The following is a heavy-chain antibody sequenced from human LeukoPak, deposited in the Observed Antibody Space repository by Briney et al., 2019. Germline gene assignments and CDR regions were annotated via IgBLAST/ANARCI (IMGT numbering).Heavy chain of an antibody. Sequence: SETLSLTCAVYGGSFSGYYGSWIRQPPGKGLGWIGEINYSGSTNYNPSLKSRVTISVDTSKHQFSLKLSSVTAADTAVYYCASVFDWSFDYWGQGTLVTVSS. V-gene: IGHV4-34*01. J-gene: IGHJ4*02. D-gene: IGHD3-9*01. CDR2: INYSGST. CDR3: ASVFDWSFDY. CDR1: GGSFSGYY.